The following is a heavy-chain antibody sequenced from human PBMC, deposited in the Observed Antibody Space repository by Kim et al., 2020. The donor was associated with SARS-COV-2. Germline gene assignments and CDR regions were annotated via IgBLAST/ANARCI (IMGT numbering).Heavy chain of an antibody. Sequence: NQNPSLKSRVTISVDTSKNQFSLKLSSVTAADTAVYYCAREGSTSNSFDYWGQGTLVTVSS. V-gene: IGHV4-34*01. J-gene: IGHJ4*02. CDR3: AREGSTSNSFDY. D-gene: IGHD2-2*01.